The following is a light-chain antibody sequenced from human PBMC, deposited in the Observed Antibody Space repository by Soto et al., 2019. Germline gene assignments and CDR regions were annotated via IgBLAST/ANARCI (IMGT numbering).Light chain of an antibody. CDR2: DTY. CDR3: LLSYSGARV. Sequence: QAVVTQEPSLTVSPGGTVTLTCGSSTGAVVNSHYPYWFQQNPGQAPRTLIYDTYNRHSWTPARFSGSLLGGKAALTLSGAQTEDEAEYYCLLSYSGARVFGGGTKVTVL. CDR1: TGAVVNSHY. J-gene: IGLJ2*01. V-gene: IGLV7-46*01.